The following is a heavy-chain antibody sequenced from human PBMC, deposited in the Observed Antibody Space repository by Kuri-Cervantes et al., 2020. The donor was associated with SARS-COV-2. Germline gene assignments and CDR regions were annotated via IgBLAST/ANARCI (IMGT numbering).Heavy chain of an antibody. CDR3: AKDRVGVQDF. D-gene: IGHD2-21*01. V-gene: IGHV3-30*18. CDR1: GFNFSRTD. Sequence: GGSLRLSCAASGFNFSRTDMHWVRQAPGKGLEWVAVISYDGKKKKCIGSGKGRFTISRDNSQNTVYLRMTNLRSEDTAMYYCAKDRVGVQDFWGQGTLVVASS. J-gene: IGHJ4*02. CDR2: ISYDGKKK.